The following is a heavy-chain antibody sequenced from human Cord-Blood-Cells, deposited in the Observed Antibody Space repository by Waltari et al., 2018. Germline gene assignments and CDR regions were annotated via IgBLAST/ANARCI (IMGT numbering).Heavy chain of an antibody. CDR3: ARGAAMLDY. CDR2: ISSRSSYI. Sequence: EVQLVESGGGMVKPGGSLRLSCAASGFTFSSYSMNWVRHAPGKGLEWVSSISSRSSYIYYADSVKGRFTISRDNAKNSLYLQMNSLRAEDTAVYYCARGAAMLDYWGQGTLVTVSS. J-gene: IGHJ4*02. V-gene: IGHV3-21*01. CDR1: GFTFSSYS. D-gene: IGHD2-2*01.